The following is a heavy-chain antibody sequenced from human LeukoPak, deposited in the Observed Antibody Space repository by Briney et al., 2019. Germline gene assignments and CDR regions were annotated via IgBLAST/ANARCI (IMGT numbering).Heavy chain of an antibody. CDR1: GFTFSSYAM. CDR3: ARGDILTGYSY. V-gene: IGHV4-4*02. D-gene: IGHD3-9*01. J-gene: IGHJ4*02. CDR2: IDHSGST. Sequence: GSLRLSCAASGFTFSSYAMSWVRQPPGKGLEWIGEIDHSGSTNYNPSLKSRVTISVDKSKNQFSLKLSSVTAADTAVYYCARGDILTGYSYWGQGTLVTVSS.